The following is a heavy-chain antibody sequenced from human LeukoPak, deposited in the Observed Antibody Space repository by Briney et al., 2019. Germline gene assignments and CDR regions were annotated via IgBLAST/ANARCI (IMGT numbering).Heavy chain of an antibody. Sequence: ASVKVSCKASGYTFTGYYMHWVRQAPGQGLEWMGWINPNSGGTNYAQEFQGRVTMTRDTSISTAYMELSRLRSDDTAVYYCARAQWELLGAYAFDIWGQGTMVTVSS. CDR1: GYTFTGYY. V-gene: IGHV1-2*02. J-gene: IGHJ3*02. CDR3: ARAQWELLGAYAFDI. D-gene: IGHD1-26*01. CDR2: INPNSGGT.